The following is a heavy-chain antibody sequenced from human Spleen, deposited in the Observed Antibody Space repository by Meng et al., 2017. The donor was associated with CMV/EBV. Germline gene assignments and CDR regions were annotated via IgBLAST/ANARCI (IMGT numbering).Heavy chain of an antibody. J-gene: IGHJ5*02. V-gene: IGHV4-34*01. Sequence: SETLSLTCAVYGGSFSGYYWSWIRQPPGKGLEWIAYIHNSGNTNYNPSLKSRLTISLDASKNQVSLRLKSLTAADTAVYYCARQLNAGWFDPWGQGTLVTVSS. CDR2: IHNSGNT. D-gene: IGHD5-24*01. CDR1: GGSFSGYY. CDR3: ARQLNAGWFDP.